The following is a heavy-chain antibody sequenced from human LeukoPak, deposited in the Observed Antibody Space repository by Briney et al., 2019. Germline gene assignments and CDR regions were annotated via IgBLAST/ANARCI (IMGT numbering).Heavy chain of an antibody. V-gene: IGHV3-30*03. CDR3: TRPSEMVVAGRGDF. CDR1: GVTFSNND. D-gene: IGHD6-19*01. Sequence: SMTPSCASSGVTFSNNDMHWIRQAPGKVLEWVAVISNDGTNKYYADSVKGRFTFSRDNSKTTLYLQMNSLRTEDTAVYYCTRPSEMVVAGRGDFWGQGTLVTVSS. CDR2: ISNDGTNK. J-gene: IGHJ4*02.